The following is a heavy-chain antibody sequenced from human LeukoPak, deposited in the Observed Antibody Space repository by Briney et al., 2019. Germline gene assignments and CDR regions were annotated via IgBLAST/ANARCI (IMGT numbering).Heavy chain of an antibody. D-gene: IGHD3-10*01. J-gene: IGHJ6*02. CDR1: GGSISSHY. V-gene: IGHV4-59*11. CDR2: IYYSGST. CDR3: ARDAEYYYGSGSFSSGIDV. Sequence: SETLSLTCTVSGGSISSHYWSWIRQPPGKGLEWIGYIYYSGSTNYNPSLKSRVTISVDTSKNQFSLKLNSVTAADTAVYYCARDAEYYYGSGSFSSGIDVWGQGTTVIVSS.